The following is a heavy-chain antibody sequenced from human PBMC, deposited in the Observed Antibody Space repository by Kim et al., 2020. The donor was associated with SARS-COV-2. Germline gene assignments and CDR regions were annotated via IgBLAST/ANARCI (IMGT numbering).Heavy chain of an antibody. V-gene: IGHV4-34*01. D-gene: IGHD6-13*01. J-gene: IGHJ3*02. Sequence: SETLSLTCAVYGGSFSGYYWSWIRQPPGKGLEWIGEINHSGSTNYNPSLKSRVTISVDTSKNQFSLKLSSVTAADTAVYYCAYSSSWYDAYAFDIWGQGTMVTVSS. CDR3: AYSSSWYDAYAFDI. CDR1: GGSFSGYY. CDR2: INHSGST.